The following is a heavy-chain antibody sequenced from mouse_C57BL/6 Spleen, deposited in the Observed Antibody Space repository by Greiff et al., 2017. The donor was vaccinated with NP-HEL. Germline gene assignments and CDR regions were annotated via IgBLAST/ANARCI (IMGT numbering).Heavy chain of an antibody. CDR1: GYTFTSYW. J-gene: IGHJ1*03. CDR2: IHPNSGST. Sequence: QVQLQQPGAELVKPGASVKLSCKASGYTFTSYWMHWVKQRPGQGLEWIGMIHPNSGSTNYNEKFKSKATLTVDKSSSTAYMQLSSLTSEDSAVYYCARTGEGGWYFDVWGTGTTVTVSS. CDR3: ARTGEGGWYFDV. V-gene: IGHV1-64*01.